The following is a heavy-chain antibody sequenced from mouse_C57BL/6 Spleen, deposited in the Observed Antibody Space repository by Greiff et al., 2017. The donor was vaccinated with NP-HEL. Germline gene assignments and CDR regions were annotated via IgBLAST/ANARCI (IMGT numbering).Heavy chain of an antibody. D-gene: IGHD3-2*02. CDR1: GYTFTSYW. CDR3: ARPLDSSGFPFDY. V-gene: IGHV1-59*01. CDR2: IDPSDSYT. Sequence: VQLQQSGAELVRPGTSVKLSCKASGYTFTSYWMHWVKQRPGQGLEWIGVIDPSDSYTNYNQKFKGKATLTVDTSSSTAYMQLSSLTSEDSAVYYCARPLDSSGFPFDYWGQSTTLTVSS. J-gene: IGHJ2*01.